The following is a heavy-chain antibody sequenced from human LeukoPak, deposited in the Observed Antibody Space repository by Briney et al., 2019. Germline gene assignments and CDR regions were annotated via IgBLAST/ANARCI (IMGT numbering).Heavy chain of an antibody. CDR2: IYYSGST. CDR1: GGSISSSSYY. Sequence: SETLSLTCTVSGGSISSSSYYWGWIRQSPGKGLEWIGSIYYSGSTYYNPSLKSRVTISVDTSKNQFSLKLSSVTAADTAVYYCARQGGYSYAFFDYWGQGTLVTVSS. V-gene: IGHV4-39*01. CDR3: ARQGGYSYAFFDY. D-gene: IGHD5-18*01. J-gene: IGHJ4*02.